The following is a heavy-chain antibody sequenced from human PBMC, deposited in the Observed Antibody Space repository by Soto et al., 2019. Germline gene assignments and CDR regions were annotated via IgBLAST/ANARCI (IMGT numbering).Heavy chain of an antibody. CDR2: ISAGGAST. D-gene: IGHD2-2*01. CDR1: GFTFSSYA. CDR3: AKGSTPRGAYYFDC. J-gene: IGHJ4*02. V-gene: IGHV3-23*01. Sequence: EVQLLESGGGFVQPGGSLRLSCAASGFTFSSYALSWVRQASGKGLELVSGISAGGASTYSADSVKGRFTISRDNSKNTLFLQMDSLRAEETATYYCAKGSTPRGAYYFDCWGQGTLVTVSS.